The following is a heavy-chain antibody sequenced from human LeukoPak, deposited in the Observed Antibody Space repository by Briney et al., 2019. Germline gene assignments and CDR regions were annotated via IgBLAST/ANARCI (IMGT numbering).Heavy chain of an antibody. CDR1: GFTFSSYS. V-gene: IGHV3-21*04. J-gene: IGHJ2*01. CDR3: AKFWRVDWYFDL. CDR2: ISSSSSYI. D-gene: IGHD2-15*01. Sequence: GGSLRLSCAASGFTFSSYSMNWVRQAPGKGLEWVSSISSSSSYIYYADSVKGRFTISRDNAKNTLYLQMNSLRAEDTAVYYCAKFWRVDWYFDLWGRGTLVTVSS.